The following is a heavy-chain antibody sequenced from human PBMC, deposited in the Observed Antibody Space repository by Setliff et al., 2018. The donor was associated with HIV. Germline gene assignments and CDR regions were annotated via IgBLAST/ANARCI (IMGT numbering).Heavy chain of an antibody. D-gene: IGHD3-22*01. V-gene: IGHV4-61*02. CDR3: VKVGPSYYYDSTGYSPDAFDI. Sequence: SETLSLTCTVSGGSITSGSYYWSWIRQHAGKGLEWIGRIYSNGRTTHNPSLKSRVTISRDTSENQFSLRLSSVTAADTAVYYCVKVGPSYYYDSTGYSPDAFDIWGHGTKVTVSS. CDR1: GGSITSGSYY. J-gene: IGHJ3*02. CDR2: IYSNGRT.